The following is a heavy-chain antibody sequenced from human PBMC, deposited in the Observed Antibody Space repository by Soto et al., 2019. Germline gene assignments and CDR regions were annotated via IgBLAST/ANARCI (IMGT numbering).Heavy chain of an antibody. CDR2: ILPIFTTA. D-gene: IGHD6-13*01. CDR3: AKDIGFQQHLFVFDN. Sequence: QVQLVQSGAEVKKPGSSVKVSCKASGGTFSNYAFSWVRQAPGQGLEWMGGILPIFTTATYAPKFQDSVTITADESTSTVYMDLSSLRSEDTALYYCAKDIGFQQHLFVFDNWGQGTLVTVSS. V-gene: IGHV1-69*01. J-gene: IGHJ4*02. CDR1: GGTFSNYA.